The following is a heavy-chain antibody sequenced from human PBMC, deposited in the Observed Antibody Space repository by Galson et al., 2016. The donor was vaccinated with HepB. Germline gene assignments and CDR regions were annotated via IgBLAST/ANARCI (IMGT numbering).Heavy chain of an antibody. D-gene: IGHD6-19*01. CDR1: GFTVSAYA. CDR3: AKDSLHAVTTPAHVGHLDL. CDR2: ISDSGDTS. J-gene: IGHJ5*02. Sequence: SLRLSCAASGFTVSAYAMNWVRQAPGKGLEWVAVISDSGDTSYYAYSVKGRFTISSDNSRNTLSIQMNSVKADDPATYFCAKDSLHAVTTPAHVGHLDLWGQGTLVTVSS. V-gene: IGHV3-23*01.